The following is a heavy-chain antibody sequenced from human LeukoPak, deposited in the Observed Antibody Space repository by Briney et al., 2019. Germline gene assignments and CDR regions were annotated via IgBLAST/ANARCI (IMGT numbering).Heavy chain of an antibody. Sequence: TSETLSLTCTVSGGSISSYYWSWIRQPPGKGLEWIGFIFYSGTTNYKPSLNSRVTISVDTSKNQFSLKLSSVTAADTAVYYCARAPYFDFWTGYCFDYWGQGTLVTVSS. J-gene: IGHJ4*02. D-gene: IGHD3-3*01. CDR3: ARAPYFDFWTGYCFDY. CDR1: GGSISSYY. V-gene: IGHV4-59*01. CDR2: IFYSGTT.